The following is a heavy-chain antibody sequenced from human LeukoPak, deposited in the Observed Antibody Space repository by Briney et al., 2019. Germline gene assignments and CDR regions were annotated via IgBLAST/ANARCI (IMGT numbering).Heavy chain of an antibody. CDR2: ISSSSSYI. Sequence: GGSLRLSCAASGFTFSSYSMNWVRQAPGKGLEWVSSISSSSSYIYYADSVKGRFTISRDNAKNSLYLQMNSLRAEDTAVYYCAKGSVLFYYDSSGYYPFYFDYWGQGTLVTVSS. CDR3: AKGSVLFYYDSSGYYPFYFDY. D-gene: IGHD3-22*01. J-gene: IGHJ4*02. V-gene: IGHV3-21*01. CDR1: GFTFSSYS.